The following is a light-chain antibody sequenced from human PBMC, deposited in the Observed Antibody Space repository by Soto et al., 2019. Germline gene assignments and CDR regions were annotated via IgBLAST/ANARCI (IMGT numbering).Light chain of an antibody. CDR2: EVS. J-gene: IGLJ1*01. V-gene: IGLV2-14*01. CDR1: SSDVGNYKY. Sequence: QSALTHLPSVCWAPGQSITSAWTGTSSDVGNYKYVSWHQQHPGKAPKLMIYEVSNRPSGVSNRFSGSKSGNTASLTISGLQAEDETDYYCFSYTSSGTYVFGTGTKVTVL. CDR3: FSYTSSGTYV.